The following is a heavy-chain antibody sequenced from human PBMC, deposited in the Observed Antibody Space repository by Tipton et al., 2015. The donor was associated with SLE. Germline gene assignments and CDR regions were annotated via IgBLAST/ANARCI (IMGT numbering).Heavy chain of an antibody. CDR2: IWYDGSNK. CDR3: ARDLHDYVWGSYRAFDI. V-gene: IGHV3-30*19. CDR1: GSTFSSYG. J-gene: IGHJ3*02. Sequence: SLRLSCAASGSTFSSYGMHWVRQAPGKGLEWVAVIWYDGSNKYYADSVKGRFTISRDNSKNTLYLQMNSLRAEDTAVYYCARDLHDYVWGSYRAFDIWGQGTMVTVSS. D-gene: IGHD3-16*02.